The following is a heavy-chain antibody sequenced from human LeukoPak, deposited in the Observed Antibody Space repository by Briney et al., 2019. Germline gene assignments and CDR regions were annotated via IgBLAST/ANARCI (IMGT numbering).Heavy chain of an antibody. CDR3: VGDYDSSVISPRDAFDI. Sequence: GGSLRLSCAASGFTFSSYAMHWVRQAPGKGLEWVAVISYDGSNKYYADSVKGRFTISRDNSKNTLYLQMNSLRAEDTAVYYCVGDYDSSVISPRDAFDIWGQGTMVTVSS. D-gene: IGHD3-22*01. CDR2: ISYDGSNK. V-gene: IGHV3-30*04. J-gene: IGHJ3*02. CDR1: GFTFSSYA.